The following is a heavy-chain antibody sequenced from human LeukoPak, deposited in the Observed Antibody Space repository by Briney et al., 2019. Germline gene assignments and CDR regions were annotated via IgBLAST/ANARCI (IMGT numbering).Heavy chain of an antibody. V-gene: IGHV5-51*01. CDR2: IYPGDSDT. D-gene: IGHD1-7*01. CDR3: ARHSKTGSTYYGMDV. Sequence: GESLKISCKGSGYLFANYWIAWVRQMPGKGLEWMGIIYPGDSDTTYSPSFQGQVTISADKSIGTAYLQWSSLQASDTAMYYCARHSKTGSTYYGMDVWGQGTTVTVSS. J-gene: IGHJ6*02. CDR1: GYLFANYW.